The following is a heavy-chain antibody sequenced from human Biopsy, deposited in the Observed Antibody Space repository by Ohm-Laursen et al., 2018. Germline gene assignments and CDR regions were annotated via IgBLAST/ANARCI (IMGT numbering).Heavy chain of an antibody. CDR1: GYSISSGYY. CDR3: ARGQALKPFDY. J-gene: IGHJ4*02. CDR2: IYHSGST. V-gene: IGHV4-38-2*01. Sequence: SETLSLTCVVSGYSISSGYYWGWIRQPPGKGLEWIGSIYHSGSTYYNPSLKSRVTISVDTSKNQFSLKLSSVTAADTAGYYCARGQALKPFDYWGQGTLVTVSS.